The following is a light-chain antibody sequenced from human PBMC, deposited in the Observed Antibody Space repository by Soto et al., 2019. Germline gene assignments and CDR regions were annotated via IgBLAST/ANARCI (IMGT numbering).Light chain of an antibody. CDR1: SSDIGAYHY. V-gene: IGLV2-14*01. Sequence: QSVLTQAASVSGSPGQSITISCTGTSSDIGAYHYVSWYQQRPGKAPKLMIYAVNNRPSGISNRLSGSKSGNTASLTISGLQAEDEAVYYCFSYTTSDTVLFGGGTKLTVL. CDR3: FSYTTSDTVL. CDR2: AVN. J-gene: IGLJ2*01.